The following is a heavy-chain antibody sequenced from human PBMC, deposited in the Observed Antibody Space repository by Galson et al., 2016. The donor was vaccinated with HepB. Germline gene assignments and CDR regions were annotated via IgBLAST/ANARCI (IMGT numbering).Heavy chain of an antibody. Sequence: SLRLSCAASGFTFSSFAMSWVRQAPGKGLEWVSTSSGSGASTSYADSVKGRFIISRDNSKNTLYLHMTSLRAEDTAVYYCAKDFGLEGGVVIFTRFFEYWGQGNLVTVSS. V-gene: IGHV3-23*01. CDR1: GFTFSSFA. J-gene: IGHJ4*02. CDR2: SSGSGAST. CDR3: AKDFGLEGGVVIFTRFFEY. D-gene: IGHD3-3*01.